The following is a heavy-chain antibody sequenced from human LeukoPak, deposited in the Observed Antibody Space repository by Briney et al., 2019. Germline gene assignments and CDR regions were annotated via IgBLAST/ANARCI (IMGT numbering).Heavy chain of an antibody. CDR3: AREKYYYDSSGYYN. V-gene: IGHV3-7*01. J-gene: IGHJ4*02. CDR1: GFTFSSYW. Sequence: GGSLRLSCAASGFTFSSYWMSWVRQAPGKGLEWVANIKQDGSEKYYVDSVKGRFTISRDNAKNSRYLQMNSLRAEDTAVYYCAREKYYYDSSGYYNWGQGTLVTVSS. D-gene: IGHD3-22*01. CDR2: IKQDGSEK.